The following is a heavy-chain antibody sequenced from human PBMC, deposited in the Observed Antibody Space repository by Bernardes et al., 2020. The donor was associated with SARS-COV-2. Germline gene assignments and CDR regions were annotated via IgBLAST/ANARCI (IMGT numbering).Heavy chain of an antibody. D-gene: IGHD4-17*01. CDR3: TKRFYGGILPYFDY. CDR2: ISDSGGST. Sequence: GGSLRLSCAASGFTFSTSTMSWVRQAPGKGLEWVSFISDSGGSTYYADSVKGRFTISRDNSRNTLFLQMNSLRAEDTAVYYCTKRFYGGILPYFDYWGQGTLVIVSS. CDR1: GFTFSTST. J-gene: IGHJ4*02. V-gene: IGHV3-23*01.